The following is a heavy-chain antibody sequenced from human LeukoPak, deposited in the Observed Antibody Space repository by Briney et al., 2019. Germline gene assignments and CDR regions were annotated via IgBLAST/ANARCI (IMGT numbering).Heavy chain of an antibody. D-gene: IGHD1-26*01. V-gene: IGHV4-38-2*02. CDR2: IYHSGST. Sequence: SETLSLTCTVSGYSISSGYYWGWIRQPPGKGLEWIGSIYHSGSTYYNPSLKSRVTISVDTSKNQFSLKLSSVTAADTAVYYCAREGGSYSYWGQGTLVTVSS. CDR1: GYSISSGYY. CDR3: AREGGSYSY. J-gene: IGHJ4*02.